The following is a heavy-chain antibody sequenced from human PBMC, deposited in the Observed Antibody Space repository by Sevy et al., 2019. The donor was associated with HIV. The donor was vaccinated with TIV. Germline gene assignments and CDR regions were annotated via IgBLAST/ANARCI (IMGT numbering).Heavy chain of an antibody. Sequence: GGSLRLSCTASGLSFSDYGMHWVRQAPGKGLEWVAFIWYDGSDGYYADSVKGRFTISRDNSKNILYLQMSSLRLEDTALYYCAKNTAAVGVGGFDYWGQRTLVTDSS. V-gene: IGHV3-30*02. CDR2: IWYDGSDG. D-gene: IGHD6-13*01. J-gene: IGHJ4*02. CDR3: AKNTAAVGVGGFDY. CDR1: GLSFSDYG.